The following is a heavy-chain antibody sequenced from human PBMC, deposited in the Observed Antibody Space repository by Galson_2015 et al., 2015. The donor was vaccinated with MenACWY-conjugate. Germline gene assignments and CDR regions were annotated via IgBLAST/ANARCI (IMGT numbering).Heavy chain of an antibody. CDR3: VRARSFDY. Sequence: SLRLSCAASGFSFNICWMTWVRQAPGKGLEWVANIKPDGSEKYSVDSVKGRFTISRDNTKNSLYLQINSLRAEDTAVYYCVRARSFDYWGQGTLVTVSS. CDR1: GFSFNICW. V-gene: IGHV3-7*03. J-gene: IGHJ4*02. CDR2: IKPDGSEK.